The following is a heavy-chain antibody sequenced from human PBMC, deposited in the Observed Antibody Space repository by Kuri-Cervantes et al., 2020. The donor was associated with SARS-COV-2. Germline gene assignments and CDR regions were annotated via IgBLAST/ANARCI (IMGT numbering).Heavy chain of an antibody. CDR3: ARDYMVVVAATPYYYGMDV. V-gene: IGHV3-33*08. CDR1: GFTFSNAW. J-gene: IGHJ6*02. Sequence: GESLKISCAASGFTFSNAWMSWVRQAPGKGLEWVAVIWYDGSNKYYADSVKGRFTISRDNSKNTLYLQMNSLRAEDTAVYYCARDYMVVVAATPYYYGMDVWGQGTTVTVSS. CDR2: IWYDGSNK. D-gene: IGHD2-15*01.